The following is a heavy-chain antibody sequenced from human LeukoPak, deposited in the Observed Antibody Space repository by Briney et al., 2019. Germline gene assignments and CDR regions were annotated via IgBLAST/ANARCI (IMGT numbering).Heavy chain of an antibody. CDR3: ARVGFITMVRGVIPN. J-gene: IGHJ4*02. CDR2: IYYSGST. Sequence: SETLSLTCTVSGGSISSSSYYWGWIRQPPGKGLEWIGSIYYSGSTYYNPSLKSRVTISVDTSKNQFSLKLSSVTAADTAVYYCARVGFITMVRGVIPNWGQGTLVTVSS. CDR1: GGSISSSSYY. D-gene: IGHD3-10*01. V-gene: IGHV4-39*01.